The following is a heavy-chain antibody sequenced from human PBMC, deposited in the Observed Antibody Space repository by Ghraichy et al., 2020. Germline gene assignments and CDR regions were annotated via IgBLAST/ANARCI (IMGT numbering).Heavy chain of an antibody. CDR2: ISWNSGSI. V-gene: IGHV3-9*01. Sequence: GGSLRLSCAASGFTFDDYAMHWVRQAPGKGLEWVSGISWNSGSIGYADSVKGRFTISRDNAKNSLYLQMNSLRAEDTALYYCAKDYHTFTGFDYWGQGTLVTVSS. D-gene: IGHD2/OR15-2a*01. CDR1: GFTFDDYA. CDR3: AKDYHTFTGFDY. J-gene: IGHJ4*02.